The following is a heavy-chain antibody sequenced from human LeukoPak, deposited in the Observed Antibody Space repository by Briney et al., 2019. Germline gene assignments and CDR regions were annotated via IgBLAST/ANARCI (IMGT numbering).Heavy chain of an antibody. CDR2: IKPDSVAT. J-gene: IGHJ4*02. CDR3: ARDHDYGPDY. Sequence: ASPKVSFKTSGFPFSDHYIHWLRQAPGQGLEWMGWIKPDSVATNYAQRFQGRFTMTRDMSISTVYMELSSLTSDDTAMYWCARDHDYGPDYWGQGTLVTVSA. D-gene: IGHD4/OR15-4a*01. V-gene: IGHV1-2*02. CDR1: GFPFSDHY.